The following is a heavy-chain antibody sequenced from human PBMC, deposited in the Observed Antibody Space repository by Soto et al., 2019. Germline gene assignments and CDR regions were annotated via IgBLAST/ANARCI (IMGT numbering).Heavy chain of an antibody. V-gene: IGHV1-58*02. Sequence: QMQLVQSGPEVKKPGTSVKVSCKASGFTFTSSAMQWVRQARGQRLEWIGWIVVGSGNTNYAQKFQERVTITRDMSTSTAYMELSSLRSEDTAVYYCAASEVLWFWELLSFEHGMDVWGQGTTVTVSS. CDR3: AASEVLWFWELLSFEHGMDV. CDR2: IVVGSGNT. CDR1: GFTFTSSA. J-gene: IGHJ6*02. D-gene: IGHD3-10*01.